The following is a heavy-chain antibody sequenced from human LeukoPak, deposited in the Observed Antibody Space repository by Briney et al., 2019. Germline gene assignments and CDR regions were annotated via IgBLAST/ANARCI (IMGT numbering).Heavy chain of an antibody. V-gene: IGHV4-34*03. CDR3: XXXXXXXXXXXXXXXXXXXXP. J-gene: IGHJ5*02. CDR1: XX. CDR2: INHSGST. Sequence: XXXSXIRQPPXKXXXXVGEINHSGSTNYNPSLXXRXTISVDKSKNQFSLKLSSVNAADTTVYYCXXXXXXXXXXXXXXXXXXXXPWG.